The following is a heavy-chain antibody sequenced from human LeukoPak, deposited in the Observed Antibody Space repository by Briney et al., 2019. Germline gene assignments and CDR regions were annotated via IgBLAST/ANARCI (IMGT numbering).Heavy chain of an antibody. J-gene: IGHJ5*02. D-gene: IGHD2-2*01. CDR3: ARGRRIVVVPAAIPLYNWFDP. Sequence: ASVKVSCKASGYTFTVYYMHWVRQAPGQGLEWRGWINPNSGGTNYAQKFQGRVTMTRDTSISTAYMELSRLRSDDTAVYYCARGRRIVVVPAAIPLYNWFDPWGQGTLVTVSS. CDR1: GYTFTVYY. V-gene: IGHV1-2*02. CDR2: INPNSGGT.